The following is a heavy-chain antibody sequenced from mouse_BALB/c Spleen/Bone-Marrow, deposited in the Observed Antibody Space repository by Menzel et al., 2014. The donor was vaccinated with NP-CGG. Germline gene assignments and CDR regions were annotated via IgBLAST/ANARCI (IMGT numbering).Heavy chain of an antibody. CDR3: ASHNWDYAMDY. V-gene: IGHV1-14*01. CDR2: INPYNDGT. CDR1: GYTFTSYV. D-gene: IGHD4-1*02. J-gene: IGHJ4*01. Sequence: EVKVVESGPELVKPGASVKMSCKASGYTFTSYVMHWVKQKPGQGLEWIGYINPYNDGTKYNEKFKGKAALTSDKSSGTAYMELSSLTSEDSAVYYCASHNWDYAMDYWGQGTSVTVSS.